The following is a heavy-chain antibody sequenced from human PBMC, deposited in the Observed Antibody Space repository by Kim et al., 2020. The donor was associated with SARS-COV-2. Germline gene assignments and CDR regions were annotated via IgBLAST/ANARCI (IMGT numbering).Heavy chain of an antibody. V-gene: IGHV4-59*01. CDR1: GGSISSYY. Sequence: SETLSLTCTVSGGSISSYYWSWIRQPPGKGLEWIGYIYYSGSTNYNPSLKSRVTISVDTSKNQFSLKLSSVTAADTAVDYCARVSGSGWYNKGPANWFDPWGQGTLVTVSS. J-gene: IGHJ5*02. D-gene: IGHD6-13*01. CDR3: ARVSGSGWYNKGPANWFDP. CDR2: IYYSGST.